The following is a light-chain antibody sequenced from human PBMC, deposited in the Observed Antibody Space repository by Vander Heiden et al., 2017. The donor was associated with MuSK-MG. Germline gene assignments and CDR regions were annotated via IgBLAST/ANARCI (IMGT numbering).Light chain of an antibody. J-gene: IGLJ2*01. CDR1: SSDVGAYNY. V-gene: IGLV2-14*01. CDR3: SSYGSSSTLV. CDR2: DVS. Sequence: QSALTQPASVSGSPGPSITISCTGTSSDVGAYNYVSWYQQHPGKVPKLMIYDVSNRPSGVSNRFSGSKSGNTASLTISGLQAEDEADYYCSSYGSSSTLVFGGGTKLTVL.